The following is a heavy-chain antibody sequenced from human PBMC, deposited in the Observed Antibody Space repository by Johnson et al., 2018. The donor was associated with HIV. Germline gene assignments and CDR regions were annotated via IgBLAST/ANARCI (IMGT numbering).Heavy chain of an antibody. CDR3: QNGVAYSYGWGDDAFDI. V-gene: IGHV3-15*01. CDR1: GFTFSNAW. J-gene: IGHJ3*02. D-gene: IGHD5-18*01. CDR2: IKSKTDGGTT. Sequence: VQLVESGGGLVKPGGSLRLSCAASGFTFSNAWMSWVRQAPGKGLEWVGRIKSKTDGGTTDYAAPVKGRFTISRDDSKNTLYLQMNILKTEDTAGYYCQNGVAYSYGWGDDAFDIWGQGTMVTVSS.